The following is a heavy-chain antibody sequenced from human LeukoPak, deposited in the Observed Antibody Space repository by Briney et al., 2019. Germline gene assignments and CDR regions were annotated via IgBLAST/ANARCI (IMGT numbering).Heavy chain of an antibody. CDR1: GDTFTSYY. CDR3: ARGRHYYDSSDYYYEGDAFDI. V-gene: IGHV1-46*01. Sequence: GASVKVSCKASGDTFTSYYMHCVRQAPGQGLEWVGIINPSGGSTSYAQKFQGRVTMTRDMSTSTVYTELSSLRSEDTAVYYCARGRHYYDSSDYYYEGDAFDIWGQGTMVTVSS. CDR2: INPSGGST. D-gene: IGHD3-22*01. J-gene: IGHJ3*02.